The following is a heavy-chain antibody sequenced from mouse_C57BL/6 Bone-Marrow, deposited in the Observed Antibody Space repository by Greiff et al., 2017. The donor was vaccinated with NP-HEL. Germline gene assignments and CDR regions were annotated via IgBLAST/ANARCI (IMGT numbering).Heavy chain of an antibody. D-gene: IGHD1-1*01. CDR2: IDPSDSYT. J-gene: IGHJ4*01. CDR1: GYTFTSYW. V-gene: IGHV1-69*01. CDR3: ARRTTVVAYYAMDY. Sequence: VQLQQPGAELVMPGASVKLSCKASGYTFTSYWMHWVKQRPGQGLEWIGEIDPSDSYTNYNQKFKGKSTLTVDKSSSTAYMQLSSLTSEDSAVYYYARRTTVVAYYAMDYWGQGTSVTVSS.